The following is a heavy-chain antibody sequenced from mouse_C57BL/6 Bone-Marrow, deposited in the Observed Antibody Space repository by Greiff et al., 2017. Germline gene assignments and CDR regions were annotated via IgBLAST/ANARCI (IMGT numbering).Heavy chain of an antibody. J-gene: IGHJ2*01. D-gene: IGHD1-1*01. CDR2: IDPENGDT. V-gene: IGHV14-4*01. Sequence: VQLQQSGAELVRPGASVKLSCTASGFNIKDDYMHWVKQRPEQGLEWIGWIDPENGDTEYASKFQGKATITADTSSNTAYLQLSSLTSEDTAVYYCTHYYGSSYFDYWGQGTTLTVSS. CDR3: THYYGSSYFDY. CDR1: GFNIKDDY.